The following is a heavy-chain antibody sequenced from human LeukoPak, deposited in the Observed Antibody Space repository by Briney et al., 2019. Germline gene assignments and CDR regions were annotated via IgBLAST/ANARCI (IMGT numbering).Heavy chain of an antibody. V-gene: IGHV3-7*01. Sequence: GDSLRLSCAASGFTFTKYWMTWVRQAPGKGLEWVGNIKQDGSDKNYMDSVKGRFTISRDDAKTSVYLQLSSLRAEDTAVYYCAKNKGWELPAELDSWGQGALVIVSS. CDR1: GFTFTKYW. J-gene: IGHJ4*02. D-gene: IGHD2-15*01. CDR3: AKNKGWELPAELDS. CDR2: IKQDGSDK.